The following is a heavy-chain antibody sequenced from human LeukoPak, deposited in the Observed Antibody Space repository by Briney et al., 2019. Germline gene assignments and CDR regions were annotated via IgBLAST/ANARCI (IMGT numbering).Heavy chain of an antibody. CDR3: ARRNGQDIVATFRRRYYFDY. Sequence: SETLSLTCTVSGGSISSSSYYWGRIRQPPGKGLEWIGSIYYSGSTYYNPSLKSRVTISVDTSKNQFSLKLSSVTAADTAVYYCARRNGQDIVATFRRRYYFDYWGQGTLVTVSS. V-gene: IGHV4-39*07. J-gene: IGHJ4*02. D-gene: IGHD5-12*01. CDR2: IYYSGST. CDR1: GGSISSSSYY.